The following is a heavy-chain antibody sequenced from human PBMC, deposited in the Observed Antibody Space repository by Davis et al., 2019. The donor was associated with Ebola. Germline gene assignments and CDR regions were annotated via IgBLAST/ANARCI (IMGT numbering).Heavy chain of an antibody. CDR3: ATEISSQRDSSGWYPTDY. CDR1: GFTFSSYA. V-gene: IGHV3-30-3*01. D-gene: IGHD6-19*01. CDR2: ISYDGSNK. J-gene: IGHJ4*02. Sequence: PGGSLRLSCAASGFTFSSYAMHWVRQAPGKGLEWVAVISYDGSNKYYADSVKGRFTISRDNSKNTLYLQMNSLRAEDTAVYYCATEISSQRDSSGWYPTDYWGQGTLVTVSS.